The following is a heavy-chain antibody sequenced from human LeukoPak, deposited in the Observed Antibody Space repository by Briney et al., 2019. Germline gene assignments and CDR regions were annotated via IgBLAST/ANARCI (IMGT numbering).Heavy chain of an antibody. CDR3: ARIATGATPYWYFDF. D-gene: IGHD7-27*01. CDR1: GYTFTSYG. CDR2: ISAYSGGT. J-gene: IGHJ2*01. Sequence: GASVNVSCKASGYTFTSYGISWVRQAPGQGLEWMGWISAYSGGTNYARKFQGRVTMTWDTSITTAYSELSNLRSDDTAVYFCARIATGATPYWYFDFWGRGTLVTVSS. V-gene: IGHV1-18*01.